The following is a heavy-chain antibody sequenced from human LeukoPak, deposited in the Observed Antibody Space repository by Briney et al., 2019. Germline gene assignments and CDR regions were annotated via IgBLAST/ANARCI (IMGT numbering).Heavy chain of an antibody. CDR3: ARGTVATGNFDY. D-gene: IGHD5-12*01. CDR2: IYYSGST. Sequence: SETLSLTCTVSGGSISSGGYYWSWIRQYPGKGLEWIGYIYYSGSTYYNPSLKSRVTISVDTSKNQFSLKLSSVTAADTAVYYCARGTVATGNFDYWGQGTLVTVSS. CDR1: GGSISSGGYY. V-gene: IGHV4-31*03. J-gene: IGHJ4*02.